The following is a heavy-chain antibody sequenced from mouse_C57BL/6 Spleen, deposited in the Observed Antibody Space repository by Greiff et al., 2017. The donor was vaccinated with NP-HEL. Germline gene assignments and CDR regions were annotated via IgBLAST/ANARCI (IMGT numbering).Heavy chain of an antibody. Sequence: VQLQQPGAELVRPGSSVKLSCKASGYTFTSYWMEWVKQRPGQGLEWIGNIYPSDSETHYNQKFKDKATLTVDKSSSTAYMQLSSLTSEDSAVYYCARTYYSNYYWYFEVWGTGTTVTVAS. CDR2: IYPSDSET. CDR1: GYTFTSYW. D-gene: IGHD2-5*01. V-gene: IGHV1-61*01. CDR3: ARTYYSNYYWYFEV. J-gene: IGHJ1*03.